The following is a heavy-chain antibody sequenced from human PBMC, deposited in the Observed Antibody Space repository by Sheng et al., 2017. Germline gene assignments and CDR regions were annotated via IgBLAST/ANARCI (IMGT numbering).Heavy chain of an antibody. D-gene: IGHD3-22*01. CDR3: ARVLLFDTSGSYY. Sequence: EVQLVESGGGLVQPGGSLRLSCAASGFTFDSYAMSWVRQAPGKGLEWVSGISGSGGSTSYADSVKGRFTISRDNSKKTLYLQMNSLRAEDTAVYFCARVLLFDTSGSYYWGQGTLVTVSS. CDR2: ISGSGGST. J-gene: IGHJ4*02. CDR1: GFTFDSYA. V-gene: IGHV3-23*04.